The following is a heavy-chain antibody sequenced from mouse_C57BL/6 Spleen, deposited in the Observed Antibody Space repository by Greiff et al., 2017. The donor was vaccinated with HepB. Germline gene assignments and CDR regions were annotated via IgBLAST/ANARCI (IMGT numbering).Heavy chain of an antibody. V-gene: IGHV5-6*01. Sequence: EVQGVESGGDLVKPGGSLKLSCAASGFTFSSYGMSWVRQTPDKRLEWVATISSGGSYTYYPDSVKGRFTISRDNAKNTLYLQMSSLKSEDTAMYYCASRGYGSSSYWYFDVWGTGTTVTVSS. J-gene: IGHJ1*03. CDR2: ISSGGSYT. CDR1: GFTFSSYG. D-gene: IGHD1-1*01. CDR3: ASRGYGSSSYWYFDV.